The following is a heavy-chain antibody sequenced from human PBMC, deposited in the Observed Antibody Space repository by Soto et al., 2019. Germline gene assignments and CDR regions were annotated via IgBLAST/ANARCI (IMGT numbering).Heavy chain of an antibody. CDR3: ARDDGRGTFDSYGDFDY. D-gene: IGHD5-18*01. Sequence: EVQLVESGGGLVKPGGSLRLSCAASGFTFSSYSMNWVRQAPGKGLEWVSSISSSSSYIYYADSVKGRFTISRDNAKNSLYLQMNSLRAEDTAVYYCARDDGRGTFDSYGDFDYWGQGTLVTVSS. J-gene: IGHJ4*02. CDR2: ISSSSSYI. V-gene: IGHV3-21*01. CDR1: GFTFSSYS.